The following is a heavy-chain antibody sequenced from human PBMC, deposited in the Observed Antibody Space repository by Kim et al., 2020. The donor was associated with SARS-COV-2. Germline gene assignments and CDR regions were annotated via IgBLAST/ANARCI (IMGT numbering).Heavy chain of an antibody. J-gene: IGHJ6*02. D-gene: IGHD6-19*01. CDR1: GFTFSRYG. V-gene: IGHV3-30*18. CDR3: AKERNTGYSRGWTYYYYGMDV. Sequence: GGSLRLSCAASGFTFSRYGMHWVRQAPGKGLEWVAVISYDGSNKNYEDSVKGRFTISRDKSKNTVHLQMNSLRAEDTAVYYCAKERNTGYSRGWTYYYYGMDVWGQGTTVPVSS. CDR2: ISYDGSNK.